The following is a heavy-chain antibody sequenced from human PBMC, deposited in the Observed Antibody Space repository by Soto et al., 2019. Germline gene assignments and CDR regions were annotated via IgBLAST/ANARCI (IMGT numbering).Heavy chain of an antibody. J-gene: IGHJ6*02. CDR3: ARGADYGGTYYYYYGMDV. V-gene: IGHV1-46*01. Sequence: ASVKVSCKASGYTFTSYYMHCVRQAPGQVLEWMGIINPSGGSTSYAQKFQGRVTMTRDTSTSTVYMELSSLRSEDTAVYYCARGADYGGTYYYYYGMDVWGQGTTVTVSS. CDR1: GYTFTSYY. D-gene: IGHD4-17*01. CDR2: INPSGGST.